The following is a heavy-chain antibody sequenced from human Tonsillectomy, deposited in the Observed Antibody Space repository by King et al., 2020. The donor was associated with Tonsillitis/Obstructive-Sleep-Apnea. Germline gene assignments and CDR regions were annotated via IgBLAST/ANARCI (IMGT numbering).Heavy chain of an antibody. V-gene: IGHV4-4*07. J-gene: IGHJ5*02. CDR3: ARVVVPAAIASNWFDP. D-gene: IGHD2-2*02. CDR1: GGYISSYY. Sequence: QVQLQESGPGLVKPSETLSLTCTVSGGYISSYYWSWIRQPAGKGLEWIGRIYTTGSTNYNPSLKSRVTMSVDTSKNQFSLKLSSVTAADTAVYYCARVVVPAAIASNWFDPWGQGTLVTVSS. CDR2: IYTTGST.